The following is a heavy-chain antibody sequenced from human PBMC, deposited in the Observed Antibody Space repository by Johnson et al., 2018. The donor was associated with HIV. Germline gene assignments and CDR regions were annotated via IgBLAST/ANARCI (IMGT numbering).Heavy chain of an antibody. CDR2: ISYEGSNK. CDR3: AKVRRAYYEDAFDI. Sequence: QVQLVESGGGVVRPGGSLRLSCAASGFTFDNYGMSWVRQAPGKGLEWVAVISYEGSNKYYADSVKGRFTISRDNSKNSLYLQMNSLRAEDTAVYYCAKVRRAYYEDAFDIWGQGTMVTVSS. J-gene: IGHJ3*02. V-gene: IGHV3-30*18. CDR1: GFTFDNYG. D-gene: IGHD3-22*01.